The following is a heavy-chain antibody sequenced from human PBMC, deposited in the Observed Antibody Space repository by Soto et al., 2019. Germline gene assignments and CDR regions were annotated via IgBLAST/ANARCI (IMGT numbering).Heavy chain of an antibody. CDR1: GFTFSSYS. D-gene: IGHD6-13*01. V-gene: IGHV3-48*02. CDR2: ISSSSSTI. CDR3: ARGRGSSWPYYYYYGMDV. J-gene: IGHJ6*02. Sequence: PGGSLRLPCAASGFTFSSYSMNWVRQAPGKGLEWVSYISSSSSTIYYADCVKGRFTISRDNAKNSLYLQMNSLRDEDTAVYYCARGRGSSWPYYYYYGMDVWGQGTTVTVSS.